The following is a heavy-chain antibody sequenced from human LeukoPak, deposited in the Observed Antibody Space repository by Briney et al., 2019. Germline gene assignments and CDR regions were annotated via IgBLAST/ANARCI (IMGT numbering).Heavy chain of an antibody. CDR2: INPRGGTT. CDR3: ARGSSYTSSWHEDY. V-gene: IGHV1-46*01. Sequence: GASVKVSCKAFGYTFTSYFMYWVRQAPGQGLEWMGLINPRGGTTSYAQKFQGRVSLTADTSTSTAYMELTTLTSDDTAVYYCARGSSYTSSWHEDYWGQGTLVTVSS. D-gene: IGHD6-13*01. CDR1: GYTFTSYF. J-gene: IGHJ4*02.